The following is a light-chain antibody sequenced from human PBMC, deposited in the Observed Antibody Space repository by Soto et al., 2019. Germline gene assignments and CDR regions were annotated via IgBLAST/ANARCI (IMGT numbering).Light chain of an antibody. CDR1: QSVSSY. V-gene: IGKV3-11*01. CDR2: DAS. Sequence: EIVLTQSPATLSLSPGERATLSCRASQSVSSYLAWYQQKPGQAPRLLIHDASNRATGIPARFSGSGSGTDSTITISRLKPEDFAVYYCQQRSNWYYRITFGPGTKVDIK. CDR3: QQRSNWYYRIT. J-gene: IGKJ3*01.